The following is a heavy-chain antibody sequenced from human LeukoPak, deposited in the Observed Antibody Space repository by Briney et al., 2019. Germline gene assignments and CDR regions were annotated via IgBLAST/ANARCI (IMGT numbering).Heavy chain of an antibody. D-gene: IGHD3-22*01. CDR1: GGTFSSYA. J-gene: IGHJ4*02. Sequence: SVKVSCKASGGTFSSYAISWVRQAPGQGLEWMGGITPIFGTANFAQKFQGRVSITADGSTSTAFMELSSLRSEDTAVYYCAREWGLESSGYYYAYWGQGTLVTVSS. CDR2: ITPIFGTA. CDR3: AREWGLESSGYYYAY. V-gene: IGHV1-69*13.